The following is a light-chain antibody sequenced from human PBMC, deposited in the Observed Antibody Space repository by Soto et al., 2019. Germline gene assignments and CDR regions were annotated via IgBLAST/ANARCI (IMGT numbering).Light chain of an antibody. CDR1: QSVSSN. J-gene: IGKJ2*01. CDR3: QQRSNWMYT. CDR2: DAS. V-gene: IGKV3-11*01. Sequence: EMVLTQSPATLSLSPGERATLSCRASQSVSSNLAWYQQKPGQTPRLLIYDASNRATGIPARFSGSGSGTDFTLTVTSLEPEDFAVYYCQQRSNWMYTFGQGTKLQIK.